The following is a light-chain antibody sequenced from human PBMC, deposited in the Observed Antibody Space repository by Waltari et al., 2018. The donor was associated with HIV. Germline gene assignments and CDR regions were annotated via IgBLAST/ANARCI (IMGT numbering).Light chain of an antibody. CDR1: TSNLGRNY. V-gene: IGLV1-47*01. Sequence: SVLTQPPSASGTPGQRVTISCSGSTSNLGRNYVFWYQHLPGTAPKHLIHWNNQRPSGVPSRFSGPTSVNSASLSISGLRSEDEAEYYCGAWDDSRGGVVFGGGTKVAVL. J-gene: IGLJ2*01. CDR3: GAWDDSRGGVV. CDR2: WNN.